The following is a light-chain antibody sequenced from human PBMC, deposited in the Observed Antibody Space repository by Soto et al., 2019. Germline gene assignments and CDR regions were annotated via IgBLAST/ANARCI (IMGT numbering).Light chain of an antibody. CDR3: SSFTSTNTHVV. V-gene: IGLV2-14*01. Sequence: QSALTQPASVSGSPGQSISISCTGTSSDVGGYNYVSWYQQHPGKAPNLMIYDVSHRPSGVSNRFSGSTSGNTASLTISGLQAEDEADYYCSSFTSTNTHVVFGGGTKLTVL. J-gene: IGLJ2*01. CDR2: DVS. CDR1: SSDVGGYNY.